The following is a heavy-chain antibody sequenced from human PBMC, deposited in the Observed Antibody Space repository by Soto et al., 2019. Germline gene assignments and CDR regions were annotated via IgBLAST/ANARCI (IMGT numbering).Heavy chain of an antibody. V-gene: IGHV1-24*01. D-gene: IGHD3-9*01. CDR1: GYTLTELS. J-gene: IGHJ5*02. CDR2: FDPEDGET. CDR3: ATGPILAGFSWFDP. Sequence: ASVKVSCKVSGYTLTELSMHWVRQAPGKGLEWMGGFDPEDGETIFAQKFQGRVTMTEDTSTDTAYMELSSLRSEDTAVYYCATGPILAGFSWFDPWGQGTLVTVSS.